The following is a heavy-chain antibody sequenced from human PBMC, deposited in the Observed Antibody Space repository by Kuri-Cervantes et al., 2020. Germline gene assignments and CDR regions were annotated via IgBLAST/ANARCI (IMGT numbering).Heavy chain of an antibody. V-gene: IGHV3-30*06. Sequence: GGSLRLSCEGSGFTFSSYGMHWVRQAPGKGLEWVAVISYDGGNKYYAESLKGRFTISRDNSKNTLFLQMNSLRTEDTAVYYCARDSGYCSGGSCYSSFDHWGQGTLVTVSS. CDR1: GFTFSSYG. D-gene: IGHD2-15*01. J-gene: IGHJ4*02. CDR2: ISYDGGNK. CDR3: ARDSGYCSGGSCYSSFDH.